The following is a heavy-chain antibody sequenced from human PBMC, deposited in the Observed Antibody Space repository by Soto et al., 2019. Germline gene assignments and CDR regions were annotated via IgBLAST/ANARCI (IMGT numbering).Heavy chain of an antibody. CDR2: IYYSGST. Sequence: PSETLSLTCTVSGGSISSYYWSWIRQPPGKGLEWIGYIYYSGSTNYNPSLKSRVTISVDTSKNQFSLKLSSVTAADTAVYYCARDVGYSGRCFDYWGQRTLVTVSS. J-gene: IGHJ4*02. CDR3: ARDVGYSGRCFDY. D-gene: IGHD3-10*01. V-gene: IGHV4-59*01. CDR1: GGSISSYY.